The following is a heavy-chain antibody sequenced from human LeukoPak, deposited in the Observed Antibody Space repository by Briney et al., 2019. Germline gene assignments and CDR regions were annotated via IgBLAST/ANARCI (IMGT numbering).Heavy chain of an antibody. CDR3: ARDFWSGCDY. CDR1: GFTFSSHS. J-gene: IGHJ4*02. CDR2: ISSSSSYI. V-gene: IGHV3-21*01. D-gene: IGHD3-3*01. Sequence: PGGSLRLSCAASGFTFSSHSMNWVRQAPGKGLEWVSSISSSSSYIYYADSVKGRFTISRDNAKNSLYLRMNSLRAEDTAVYYCARDFWSGCDYWGQGTLVTVSS.